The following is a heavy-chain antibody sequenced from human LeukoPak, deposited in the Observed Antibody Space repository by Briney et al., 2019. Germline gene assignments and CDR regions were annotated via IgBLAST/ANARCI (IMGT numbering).Heavy chain of an antibody. J-gene: IGHJ4*02. V-gene: IGHV3-23*01. CDR1: GFTFSSYA. CDR3: AKSARYCSGGSCYSDPYYFDY. Sequence: PGGSLRLSCAASGFTFSSYAMSWVRQAPGKGLEWVSAISGTGAGTYYADSVKGRFTISRDNSKNTLYLQMNSLRAEDTAVYYSAKSARYCSGGSCYSDPYYFDYWGQGTLVTVSS. CDR2: ISGTGAGT. D-gene: IGHD2-15*01.